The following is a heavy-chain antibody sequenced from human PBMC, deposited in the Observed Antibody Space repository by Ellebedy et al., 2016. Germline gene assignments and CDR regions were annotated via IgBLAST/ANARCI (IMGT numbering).Heavy chain of an antibody. J-gene: IGHJ6*03. CDR2: IYYSGST. Sequence: SETLSLXXTVSSGSISSGSYYWSWIRQYPGKGLEWIGYIYYSGSTSYNPSLKSRVTLSVDASKNQFSLELSSVTAADTAVYFCARGARYWNSAYYYMDVWGKGTTVSVSS. CDR1: SGSISSGSYY. V-gene: IGHV4-31*03. D-gene: IGHD1-7*01. CDR3: ARGARYWNSAYYYMDV.